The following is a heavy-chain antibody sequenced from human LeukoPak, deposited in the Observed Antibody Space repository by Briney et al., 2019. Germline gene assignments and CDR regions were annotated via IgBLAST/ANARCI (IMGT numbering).Heavy chain of an antibody. Sequence: PGGSLRLSCAASGFTFSSYAMNRVRQAPGKGLERVSAISGISDGTYCADSVKGRFTISRDNSKNTLYLQMNSLRAEDTAVYYCAKDQAAWFGELFDAFDIWGQGTMVTVSS. J-gene: IGHJ3*02. CDR1: GFTFSSYA. CDR3: AKDQAAWFGELFDAFDI. V-gene: IGHV3-23*01. CDR2: ISGISDGT. D-gene: IGHD3-10*01.